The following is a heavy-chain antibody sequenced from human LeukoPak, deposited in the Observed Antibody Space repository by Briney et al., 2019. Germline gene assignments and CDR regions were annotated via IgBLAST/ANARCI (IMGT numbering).Heavy chain of an antibody. CDR3: ARDLGSFYNVKAFDI. CDR1: GFTFSIYA. Sequence: GGSLRLSCAASGFTFSIYAMGWVRQAPGKGLEWASTISDSGGRTYYADSVKGRFTISRDNSKKTLYLQMNNLRAEDTAVYYCARDLGSFYNVKAFDIWGQGTLVTVSS. J-gene: IGHJ3*02. V-gene: IGHV3-23*01. CDR2: ISDSGGRT. D-gene: IGHD3-10*01.